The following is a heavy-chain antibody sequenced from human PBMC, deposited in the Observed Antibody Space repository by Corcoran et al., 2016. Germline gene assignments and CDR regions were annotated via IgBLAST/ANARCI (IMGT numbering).Heavy chain of an antibody. CDR3: AKVGKLNRGYFDY. J-gene: IGHJ4*02. V-gene: IGHV3-30*18. D-gene: IGHD1-26*01. Sequence: QVQLVESGGGVVQPGRSLRLSCAASGFTFSSYGMHWVRQAPGKGLEWVAVISYDGSNKYYADSVKGRFTISRDNSKNTLYLQMNSRRAEDTAVYYWAKVGKLNRGYFDYWGQGTLVTVSS. CDR1: GFTFSSYG. CDR2: ISYDGSNK.